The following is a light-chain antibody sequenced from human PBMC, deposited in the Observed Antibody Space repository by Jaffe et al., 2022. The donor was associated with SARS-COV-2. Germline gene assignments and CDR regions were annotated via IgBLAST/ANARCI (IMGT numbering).Light chain of an antibody. J-gene: IGKJ4*01. V-gene: IGKV3-11*01. CDR3: QQRTNELT. CDR2: DAS. CDR1: QSVSSH. Sequence: EIVLTQSPATLPLSPGDRATLSCRASQSVSSHLAWYQQKPGQAPRLLIYDASKRATGIPARFSGSGSGTDFTLTIGSLEPEDFAVYYCQQRTNELTFGGGTKVEIK.